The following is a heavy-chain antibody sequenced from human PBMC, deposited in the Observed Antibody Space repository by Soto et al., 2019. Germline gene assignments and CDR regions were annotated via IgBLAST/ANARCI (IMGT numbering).Heavy chain of an antibody. V-gene: IGHV3-48*02. CDR2: ISTSVSTI. CDR3: ARGTFSGSHYFSY. CDR1: GFTFSDYP. Sequence: GGSLRLSCAASGFTFSDYPMNWVRQAPGKGLEWVSYISTSVSTIYYADSVKGRFTISRDNAQNSLYLQMNSLRDEDTAVYYCARGTFSGSHYFSYWGQGTLVTVSS. J-gene: IGHJ4*02. D-gene: IGHD1-26*01.